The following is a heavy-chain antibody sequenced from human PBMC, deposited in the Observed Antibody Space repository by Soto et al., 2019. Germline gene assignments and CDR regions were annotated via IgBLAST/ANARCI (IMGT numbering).Heavy chain of an antibody. V-gene: IGHV4-59*08. Sequence: QVQLQESGPGLVKPSETLSLTCTVSGGSISSYYWSWIRQPPGKGLEWIGYIYYSGSTNYNPSLNSGVTVSVDTSKNQFSLRLSAVTAADTAVYYCARLLWSRGDWFDPWGQGTLVTVSS. CDR1: GGSISSYY. CDR2: IYYSGST. J-gene: IGHJ5*02. D-gene: IGHD3-10*01. CDR3: ARLLWSRGDWFDP.